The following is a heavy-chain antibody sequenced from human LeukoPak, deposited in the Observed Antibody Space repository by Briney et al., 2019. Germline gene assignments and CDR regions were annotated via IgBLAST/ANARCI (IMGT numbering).Heavy chain of an antibody. CDR1: GGSMRSDSSF. CDR3: ARELGSDYGGYSP. Sequence: SQTLSLTCSVSGGSMRSDSSFWSWIRQPAGKGLEWIGRIYATGNTNYNPSLERRVTISVDTSKNQFSLELTSVTAADTAVYYCARELGSDYGGYSPWGQGTLVTDSS. J-gene: IGHJ5*02. V-gene: IGHV4-61*02. CDR2: IYATGNT. D-gene: IGHD4-23*01.